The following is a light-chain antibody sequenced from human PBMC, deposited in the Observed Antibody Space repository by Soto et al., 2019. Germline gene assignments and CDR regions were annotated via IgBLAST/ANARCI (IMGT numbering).Light chain of an antibody. V-gene: IGLV1-44*01. J-gene: IGLJ1*01. CDR2: NNN. CDR3: AAWDGSLTGPV. CDR1: RSDIGSNS. Sequence: QSVLTQPPSASGTPGQTVIISCSGSRSDIGSNSVNWYQHLPGTAPKLLIYNNNQRPSGVPDRFSGSKSGTSASLAISGLQSEDEADYYCAAWDGSLTGPVFGTGTKATVL.